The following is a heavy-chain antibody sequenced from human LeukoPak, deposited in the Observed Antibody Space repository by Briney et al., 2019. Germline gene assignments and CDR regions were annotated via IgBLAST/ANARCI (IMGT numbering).Heavy chain of an antibody. CDR2: ISSSGSTI. Sequence: GSLRLSCVVSGFTFSTYWMSWVRQAPGKGLEWVSYISSSGSTIYYADSVKGRFTISRDNAKNSLYLQMNSLRAEDTAVYYCARVVITNFDYWGQGTLVTVSS. CDR1: GFTFSTYW. V-gene: IGHV3-48*03. D-gene: IGHD3-16*01. J-gene: IGHJ4*02. CDR3: ARVVITNFDY.